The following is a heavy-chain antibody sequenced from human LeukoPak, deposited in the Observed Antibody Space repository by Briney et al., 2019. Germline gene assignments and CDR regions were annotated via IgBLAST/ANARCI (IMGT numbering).Heavy chain of an antibody. CDR1: GGSFSGYY. D-gene: IGHD3-10*01. Sequence: PSETLSLTCAVYGGSFSGYYWSWIRQPPGKGLEWIGEINHSGSTNYNPSLKSRVTISVDTSKNQFSLKLSSVTAADTAVYYCARGPTYYYGSGSYYSFLDYWGQGTLVTVSS. V-gene: IGHV4-34*01. J-gene: IGHJ4*02. CDR2: INHSGST. CDR3: ARGPTYYYGSGSYYSFLDY.